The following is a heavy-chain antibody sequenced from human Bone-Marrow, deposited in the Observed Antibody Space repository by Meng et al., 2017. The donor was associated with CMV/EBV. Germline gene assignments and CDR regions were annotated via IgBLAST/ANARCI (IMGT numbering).Heavy chain of an antibody. Sequence: SQTLSLTCAVYGGSFSDYYWTWIRQPPGKGLEWIGEINHSGTTNYNPSLKSRVTISVDTSKNQFSLKLNSVTAADTAVYFCARGRFRHTYWGQGKLVNVSS. J-gene: IGHJ4*02. CDR1: GGSFSDYY. V-gene: IGHV4-34*01. D-gene: IGHD3-3*01. CDR2: INHSGTT. CDR3: ARGRFRHTY.